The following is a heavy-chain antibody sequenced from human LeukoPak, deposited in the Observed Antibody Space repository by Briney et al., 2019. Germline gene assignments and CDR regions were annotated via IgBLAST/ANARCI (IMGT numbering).Heavy chain of an antibody. J-gene: IGHJ4*02. CDR1: GGSISSYY. CDR3: ARGLVVPAAKGTFDY. CDR2: IYTSGST. V-gene: IGHV4-4*07. Sequence: SETLSLTCTVSGGSISSYYWSWIRQPAGKGLEWIGRIYTSGSTNYNPSLKSRVTMSVDTSKNQFSLKLSSVTAADTAVYYCARGLVVPAAKGTFDYWGQGTLVTVSS. D-gene: IGHD2-2*01.